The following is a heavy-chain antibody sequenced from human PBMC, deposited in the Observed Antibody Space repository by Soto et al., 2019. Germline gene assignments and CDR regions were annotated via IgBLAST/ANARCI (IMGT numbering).Heavy chain of an antibody. CDR3: AKDVTSSGWLSSAFDI. V-gene: IGHV3-23*01. D-gene: IGHD6-19*01. CDR2: ISGSGGST. J-gene: IGHJ3*02. CDR1: GFTFSTYG. Sequence: GGSLRLSCAASGFTFSTYGMSWVRQAPGKGLEWVSAISGSGGSTYYADSVKGRFAISRDKSKNTLYLQMSSLRAEDTAVYYCAKDVTSSGWLSSAFDIWGQGTMVTVSS.